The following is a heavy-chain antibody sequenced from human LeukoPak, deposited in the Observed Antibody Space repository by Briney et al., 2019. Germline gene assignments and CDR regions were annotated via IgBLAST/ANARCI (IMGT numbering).Heavy chain of an antibody. Sequence: PGGSLRLSCAASGFTFSSYTMHWVRQAPGKGLEWVSLISWDGGSTYYADSVKGRFTISRDNSKNSLYLQMNSLRTEDTALYYCAKAYCGGDCYFDYWGQGTLVTVSS. D-gene: IGHD2-21*02. J-gene: IGHJ4*02. CDR2: ISWDGGST. V-gene: IGHV3-43*01. CDR3: AKAYCGGDCYFDY. CDR1: GFTFSSYT.